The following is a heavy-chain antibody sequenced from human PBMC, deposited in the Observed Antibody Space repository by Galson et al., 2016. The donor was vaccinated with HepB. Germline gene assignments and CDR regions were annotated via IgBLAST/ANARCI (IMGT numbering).Heavy chain of an antibody. CDR3: ARDRGSWIDY. J-gene: IGHJ4*02. V-gene: IGHV4-31*03. CDR1: DGSISSGGYY. CDR2: IYYSGST. D-gene: IGHD1-1*01. Sequence: TLSLTCTVSDGSISSGGYYWSWIRQHPGKGLEWIGYIYYSGSTYYNPSLKSRVTISVDTSKNQLSLKLRSVTAADTAVYYCARDRGSWIDYWGQGTLATVSS.